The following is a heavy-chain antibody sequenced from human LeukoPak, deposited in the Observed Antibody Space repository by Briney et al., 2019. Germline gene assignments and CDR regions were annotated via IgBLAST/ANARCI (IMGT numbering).Heavy chain of an antibody. CDR3: AREATVTTAWGY. V-gene: IGHV1-2*02. CDR2: INPNSGGT. D-gene: IGHD4-17*01. J-gene: IGHJ4*02. CDR1: GYTVTDYY. Sequence: ASVKVSCKASGYTVTDYYIHWVRQAPGQGLEWMGWINPNSGGTNYAQKFQGRVTMTRDTSISTAYMELSRLRSDDTAVYYCAREATVTTAWGYWGQGTLVTVSS.